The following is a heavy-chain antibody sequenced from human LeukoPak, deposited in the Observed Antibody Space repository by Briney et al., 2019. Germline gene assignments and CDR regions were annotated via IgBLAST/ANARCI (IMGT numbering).Heavy chain of an antibody. D-gene: IGHD2-21*02. CDR2: IVVGSGNT. V-gene: IGHV1-58*01. CDR3: AAETCGGDCYSYYGMDV. J-gene: IGHJ6*02. CDR1: GFTFTSSV. Sequence: SVKVSCKASGFTFTSSVVQWVRQARGQRLEWIGWIVVGSGNTNYAQKFQERVTITRDMSTSTAYMELSSLRSEDTAVYYCAAETCGGDCYSYYGMDVWGQGTTVTVSS.